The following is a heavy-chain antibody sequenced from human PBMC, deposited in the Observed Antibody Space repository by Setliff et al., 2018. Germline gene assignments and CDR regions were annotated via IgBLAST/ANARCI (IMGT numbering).Heavy chain of an antibody. D-gene: IGHD3-9*01. Sequence: GGSLRLSCAASGFTFRSYWMSWVRQAPGKGLEWVGFIRSKAYGGKTEYAASVKGRFTIARDDSKIIAYLQMNRLKTEDPAVYYCRRGYDILAGYETTRDYGGKGTLVTAPQ. CDR2: IRSKAYGGKT. J-gene: IGHJ4*02. CDR3: RRGYDILAGYETTRDY. CDR1: GFTFRSYW. V-gene: IGHV3-49*02.